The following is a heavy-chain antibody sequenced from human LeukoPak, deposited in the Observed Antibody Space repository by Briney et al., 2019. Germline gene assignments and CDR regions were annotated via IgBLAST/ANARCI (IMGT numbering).Heavy chain of an antibody. CDR2: ISGSGGRT. V-gene: IGHV3-23*01. J-gene: IGHJ4*02. Sequence: GGSLRHSCAASGFTFSSYAMSWVRQAPGKGLEWVSAISGSGGRTYYADSVKGRFTISRDNSKNTLYLQMNSLRAEDTAVYYCAKVHIAVAATFDYWGQGTLVTVSS. CDR1: GFTFSSYA. D-gene: IGHD6-19*01. CDR3: AKVHIAVAATFDY.